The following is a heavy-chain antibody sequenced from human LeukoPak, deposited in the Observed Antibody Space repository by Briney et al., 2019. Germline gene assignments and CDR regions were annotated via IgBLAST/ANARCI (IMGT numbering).Heavy chain of an antibody. CDR3: ARLDLFQASGSTLVDY. CDR2: IYYSGST. D-gene: IGHD5-12*01. J-gene: IGHJ4*02. CDR1: GGSISSSSYY. Sequence: KTSETLSLTCTVSGGSISSSSYYWGWIRQPPGKGLEWIGSIYYSGSTYYNPSLKSRVTICVDTSKNQFSLKLSSVTAADTAVYYCARLDLFQASGSTLVDYWGQGTLVTVSS. V-gene: IGHV4-39*01.